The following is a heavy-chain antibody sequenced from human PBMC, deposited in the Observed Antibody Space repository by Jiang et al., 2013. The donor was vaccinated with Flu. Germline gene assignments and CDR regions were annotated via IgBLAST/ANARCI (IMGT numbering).Heavy chain of an antibody. CDR3: ATDYYTLGGY. J-gene: IGHJ4*02. CDR2: DPEDGET. D-gene: IGHD3-3*01. V-gene: IGHV1-24*01. Sequence: DPEDGETIYAXKFQGRVTMTEDTSTDTAYMELSSLRSEDTAVYYCATDYYTLGGYWGQGTLVTVSS.